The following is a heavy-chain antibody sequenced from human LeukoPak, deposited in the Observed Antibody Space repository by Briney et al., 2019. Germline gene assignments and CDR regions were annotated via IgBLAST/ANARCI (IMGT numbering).Heavy chain of an antibody. J-gene: IGHJ3*02. Sequence: PSETLSLTCTVSGGSISSYYWSWIRQPPGKGLEWIGYIYYSGSTNYNPSLKSRITISVDTSKNQFSLKLSSVTAADTAVYYCASLSSILGAFDIWGQGTMVTVSS. CDR2: IYYSGST. D-gene: IGHD7-27*01. CDR3: ASLSSILGAFDI. CDR1: GGSISSYY. V-gene: IGHV4-59*08.